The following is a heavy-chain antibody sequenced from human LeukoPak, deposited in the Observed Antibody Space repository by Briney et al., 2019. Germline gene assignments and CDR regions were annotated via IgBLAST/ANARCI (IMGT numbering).Heavy chain of an antibody. CDR1: GFTFSSYW. V-gene: IGHV3-7*01. CDR2: IKQDGSEK. Sequence: GGSLRLSCAGSGFTFSSYWMSWVRQAPGKGLEWVANIKQDGSEKYYVDSVKGRFTISRDNAKNSLYLQMNSLRAEDTAVYYCARDLNGGATDYWGQGTLVTVSS. D-gene: IGHD1-26*01. J-gene: IGHJ4*02. CDR3: ARDLNGGATDY.